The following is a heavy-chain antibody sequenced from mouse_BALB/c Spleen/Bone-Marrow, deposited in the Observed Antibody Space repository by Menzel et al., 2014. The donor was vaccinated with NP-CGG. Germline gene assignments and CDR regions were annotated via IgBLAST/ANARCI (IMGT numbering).Heavy chain of an antibody. J-gene: IGHJ4*01. D-gene: IGHD2-10*02. CDR1: GFSLTGYG. CDR2: IWGDGST. V-gene: IGHV2-6-7*01. Sequence: VQLQESGPGLVAPSQSLSITCTVSGFSLTGYGVNWVRQPPGKGLEWLGMIWGDGSTDYNSALKSRLSISKGNSKSQVFLKMNSLQTDDTARYYCAREGPYGNDAMDYWGQGTSVTVPS. CDR3: AREGPYGNDAMDY.